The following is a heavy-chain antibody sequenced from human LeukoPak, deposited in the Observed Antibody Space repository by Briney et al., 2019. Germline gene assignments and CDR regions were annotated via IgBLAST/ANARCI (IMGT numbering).Heavy chain of an antibody. D-gene: IGHD4/OR15-4a*01. J-gene: IGHJ4*02. CDR3: ARGRVLSVARALDY. V-gene: IGHV3-48*04. CDR1: GFTFSSFT. CDR2: ISGTTDTI. Sequence: GGSLRLSCAATGFTFSSFTMNWVRQAPGKGLEWVSSISGTTDTIYYADSVKGRFTISRNNANNSVSLQMNSLRPEDTAVYFCARGRVLSVARALDYWGQGTLVTVSS.